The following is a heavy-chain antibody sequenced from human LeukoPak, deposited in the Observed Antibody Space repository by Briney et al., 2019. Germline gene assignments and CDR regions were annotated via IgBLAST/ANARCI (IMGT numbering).Heavy chain of an antibody. CDR2: ISSSGSTI. CDR3: ARDFYGSGSYRSHFDY. J-gene: IGHJ4*02. Sequence: GGSLRLXCAASGFTFSDYYMSWIRQAPGKGLEWVSYISSSGSTIYYADSVKGRFTISRDNAKNSLYLQMNSLRAEDTAVYYCARDFYGSGSYRSHFDYWGQGTLVTVSS. CDR1: GFTFSDYY. D-gene: IGHD3-10*01. V-gene: IGHV3-11*04.